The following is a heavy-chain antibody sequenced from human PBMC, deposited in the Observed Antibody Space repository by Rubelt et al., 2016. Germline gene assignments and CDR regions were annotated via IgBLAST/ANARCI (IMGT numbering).Heavy chain of an antibody. J-gene: IGHJ6*02. CDR2: IKSKTDGGTT. D-gene: IGHD2-2*01. Sequence: AWMNWVRQAPGKGLEWVGRIKSKTDGGTTDYAAPVKGRFTISRDDSKNTLYLQMNSLKTEDTAVYYCTTDVGCSSTSCYSGFFVMDVWGQGTTVTVSS. CDR3: TTDVGCSSTSCYSGFFVMDV. V-gene: IGHV3-15*07. CDR1: AW.